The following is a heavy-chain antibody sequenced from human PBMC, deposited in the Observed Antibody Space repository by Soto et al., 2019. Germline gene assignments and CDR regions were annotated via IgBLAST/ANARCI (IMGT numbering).Heavy chain of an antibody. CDR2: ISWNSGSI. CDR3: AKGLYYYQTSGYPHY. J-gene: IGHJ4*02. V-gene: IGHV3-9*01. CDR1: GFTFPDYT. Sequence: EVQLVESGGGLVQPGRSLRLSCAASGFTFPDYTMHWVRQAPGKGLEWVSGISWNSGSIDYADSVKGRFIISRDDAKNCLYLQMNSLRAEDTAFYYCAKGLYYYQTSGYPHYLGQGTLVTVSS. D-gene: IGHD3-22*01.